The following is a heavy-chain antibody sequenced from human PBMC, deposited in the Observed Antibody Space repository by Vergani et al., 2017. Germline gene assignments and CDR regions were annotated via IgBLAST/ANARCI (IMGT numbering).Heavy chain of an antibody. CDR1: GGSISSYY. D-gene: IGHD7-27*01. V-gene: IGHV4-59*01. CDR2: IYYSGST. CDR3: ASANWGRRDAFDI. Sequence: QVQLQESGPGLVKPSETLSLTCTVSGGSISSYYWSWIRQHPGKGLEWIGYIYYSGSTNYNPSLKSRVTISVDTSKNQFSLKLSSVTAADTAVYYCASANWGRRDAFDIWGQGTMVTVSS. J-gene: IGHJ3*02.